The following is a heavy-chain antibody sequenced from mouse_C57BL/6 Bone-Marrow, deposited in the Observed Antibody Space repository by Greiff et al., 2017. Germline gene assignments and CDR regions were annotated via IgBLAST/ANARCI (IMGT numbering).Heavy chain of an antibody. V-gene: IGHV5-6*01. CDR3: ARRAQGGAMDY. CDR2: ISSGGSYT. J-gene: IGHJ4*01. Sequence: EVQGVESGGDLVKPGGSLKLSCAASGFTFSSYGMSWVRQTPDKRLEWVATISSGGSYTYYPYSLKGRFTISRDNAKNTRCLQMSSLKSEDTAVYDCARRAQGGAMDYWGQGTSVTVSS. D-gene: IGHD3-2*02. CDR1: GFTFSSYG.